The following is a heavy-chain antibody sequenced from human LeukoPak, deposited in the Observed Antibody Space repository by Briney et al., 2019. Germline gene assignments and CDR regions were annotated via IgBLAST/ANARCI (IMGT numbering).Heavy chain of an antibody. CDR1: GGSFSGYY. J-gene: IGHJ4*02. CDR2: INHSGST. V-gene: IGHV4-34*01. Sequence: SETLSLTCAVYGGSFSGYYWSWIRQPPGKGLEWIGEINHSGSTSYNPSLKSRVTISVDTSKNQFSLKLSSVTAADTAVYYCARGVGDYDFWSGAIDYWGQGTLVTVSS. D-gene: IGHD3-3*01. CDR3: ARGVGDYDFWSGAIDY.